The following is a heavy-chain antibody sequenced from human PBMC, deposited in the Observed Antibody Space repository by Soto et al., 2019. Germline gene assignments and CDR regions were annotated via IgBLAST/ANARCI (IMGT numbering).Heavy chain of an antibody. CDR2: ISAYNDNT. D-gene: IGHD3-22*01. CDR1: GYTFTSYG. CDR3: ARGAPYDYDGDFDS. J-gene: IGHJ4*02. Sequence: QVQLVKSGAEVKKPGASVKVSCKASGYTFTSYGIGWVRQAPGQGLEWMGWISAYNDNTNYAQKLQGRVTMTTDTTPSTAYMELKSLRSDDTAVYYCARGAPYDYDGDFDSWGQGTLVTVSS. V-gene: IGHV1-18*01.